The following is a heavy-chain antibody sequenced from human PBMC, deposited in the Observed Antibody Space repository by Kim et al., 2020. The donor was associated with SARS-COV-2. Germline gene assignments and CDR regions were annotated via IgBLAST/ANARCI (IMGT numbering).Heavy chain of an antibody. V-gene: IGHV3-48*02. J-gene: IGHJ6*02. CDR1: GFTFSSYS. Sequence: GVSLRLSCAASGFTFSSYSMNWVRQAPGKGLEWVSYISSSSSTIYYADSVKGRFTISRDNAKNSLYLQMNSLRDEDTAVYYCARDRVSIAARNYYYGMDVWGQGTTVTVSS. D-gene: IGHD6-6*01. CDR2: ISSSSSTI. CDR3: ARDRVSIAARNYYYGMDV.